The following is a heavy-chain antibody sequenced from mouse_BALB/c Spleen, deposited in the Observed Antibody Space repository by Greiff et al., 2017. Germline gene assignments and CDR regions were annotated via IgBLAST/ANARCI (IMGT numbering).Heavy chain of an antibody. CDR1: GFTFSDYY. J-gene: IGHJ3*01. Sequence: VQLKESGGGLVKPGGSLKLSCAASGFTFSDYYMYWVRQTPEKRLEWVATISDGGSYTYYPDSVKGRFTISRDNAKNNLYLQMSSLKSEDTAMYYCARGGTGTGAYWGQGTLVTVSA. CDR3: ARGGTGTGAY. V-gene: IGHV5-4*02. D-gene: IGHD4-1*01. CDR2: ISDGGSYT.